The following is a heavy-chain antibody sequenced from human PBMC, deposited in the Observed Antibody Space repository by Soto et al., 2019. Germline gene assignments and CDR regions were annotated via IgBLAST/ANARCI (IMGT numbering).Heavy chain of an antibody. D-gene: IGHD1-20*01. J-gene: IGHJ5*02. Sequence: ASVKVSCKASGYTFTSYAMHWVRQAPGQRLEWMGWINAGNGNTKYSQKFQGRVTITRDTSASTAYMELSSLRSEDTAVYYCARDHRNWNDFDPWGQGTLVTVSS. CDR3: ARDHRNWNDFDP. V-gene: IGHV1-3*01. CDR2: INAGNGNT. CDR1: GYTFTSYA.